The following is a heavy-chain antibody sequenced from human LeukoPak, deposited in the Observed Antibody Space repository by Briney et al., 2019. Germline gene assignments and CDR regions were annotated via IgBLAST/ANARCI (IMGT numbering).Heavy chain of an antibody. J-gene: IGHJ4*02. CDR2: ISGSGGST. V-gene: IGHV3-23*01. D-gene: IGHD5-18*01. CDR1: GFTFSSYA. CDR3: AKDEGYSYGPIIDY. Sequence: GGSLRLSRAASGFTFSSYAMSWVRQTPGKGLEWVSAISGSGGSTYYADSVKGRFTISRDNSKNTLYLQMNSLRAEDTAVYYCAKDEGYSYGPIIDYWGQGTLVTVSS.